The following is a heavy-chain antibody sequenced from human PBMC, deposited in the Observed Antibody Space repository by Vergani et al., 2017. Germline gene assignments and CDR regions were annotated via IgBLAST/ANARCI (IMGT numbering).Heavy chain of an antibody. D-gene: IGHD6-6*01. Sequence: EVQLLESGGGLVQPGGSLRLSCAASGFTFSSYAMSWVRQAPGKGLEWVSAISGSGGSTYYADSVKGRFTISRDNSKTTLYLQMNRLRAEDTAVYYCAKGRGIAARPLDYWGQGPLVTVSS. V-gene: IGHV3-23*01. CDR1: GFTFSSYA. CDR3: AKGRGIAARPLDY. J-gene: IGHJ4*02. CDR2: ISGSGGST.